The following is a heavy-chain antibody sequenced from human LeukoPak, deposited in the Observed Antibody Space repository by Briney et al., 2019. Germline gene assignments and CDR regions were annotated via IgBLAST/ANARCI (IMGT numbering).Heavy chain of an antibody. Sequence: GGSLRLSCAASGFTFSSYGMHWVRQAPGKGLEGVAVIWYDGSNKYYADSVKGRFTISRDNSKNTLYLQMNSLRAEDTAVYYCARDWYSSSSSLYYFDYWGQGTLVTVSS. J-gene: IGHJ4*02. CDR3: ARDWYSSSSSLYYFDY. CDR1: GFTFSSYG. V-gene: IGHV3-33*01. CDR2: IWYDGSNK. D-gene: IGHD6-6*01.